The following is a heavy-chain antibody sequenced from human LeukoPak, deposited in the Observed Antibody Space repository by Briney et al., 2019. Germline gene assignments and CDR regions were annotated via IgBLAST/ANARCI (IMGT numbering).Heavy chain of an antibody. CDR2: IWYDGSNK. CDR1: GFTFSSYA. V-gene: IGHV3-33*08. CDR3: ARGSSGWYGDSAFDI. Sequence: AGGSLRLSCAASGFTFSSYAMHWVRQAPGKGLEWVAVIWYDGSNKYYADSVKGRFTISRDNSKNTLYLQMNSLRAEDTAVYYCARGSSGWYGDSAFDIWGQGTMVTVSS. J-gene: IGHJ3*02. D-gene: IGHD6-19*01.